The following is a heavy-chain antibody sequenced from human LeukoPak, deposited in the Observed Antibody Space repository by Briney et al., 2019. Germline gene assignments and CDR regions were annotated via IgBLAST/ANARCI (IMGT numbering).Heavy chain of an antibody. CDR1: GFSFSAYW. V-gene: IGHV3-7*01. D-gene: IGHD2-15*01. Sequence: GGSLRLSCAASGFSFSAYWMTWVRQAPGTGLEWVANINPAGTETYYVDPVKGRFTISRDNAKNLLYLQMNSLRAEDTAVYYCARFGYVAAVDLWGQGTLDTVSS. CDR2: INPAGTET. CDR3: ARFGYVAAVDL. J-gene: IGHJ4*02.